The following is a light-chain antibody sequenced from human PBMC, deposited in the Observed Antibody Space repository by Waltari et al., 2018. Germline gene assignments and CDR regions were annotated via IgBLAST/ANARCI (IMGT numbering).Light chain of an antibody. CDR2: AAS. Sequence: DIQMTQSPSSLSASVGDSVTITCRAGQTITNSLNWYQQKPGRAPNLLIYAASSLHSGVPSRFSGTGSGTDFPLTISSLQPEDFATYYCQQTDTTPWTFGQGTRLEIK. CDR1: QTITNS. CDR3: QQTDTTPWT. V-gene: IGKV1-39*01. J-gene: IGKJ1*01.